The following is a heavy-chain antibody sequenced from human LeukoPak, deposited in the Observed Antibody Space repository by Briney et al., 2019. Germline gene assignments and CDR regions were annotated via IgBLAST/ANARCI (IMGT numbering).Heavy chain of an antibody. J-gene: IGHJ4*02. CDR1: GYTFTSYC. D-gene: IGHD6-19*01. CDR2: INPNSGGT. Sequence: ASVKVSCKASGYTFTSYCMHWVRQAPGQGLEWMGWINPNSGGTNYAQKFQGRVTMTRDTSISTAYMELSRLRSDDTAVYYCARWLVSPGGFDYWGQGTLVTVSS. V-gene: IGHV1-2*02. CDR3: ARWLVSPGGFDY.